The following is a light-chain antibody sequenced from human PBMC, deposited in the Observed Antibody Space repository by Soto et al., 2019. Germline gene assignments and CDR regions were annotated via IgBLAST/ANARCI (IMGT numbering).Light chain of an antibody. Sequence: DIVMTQSPDSLAVSLGERATINCKSSQSLLYTSNNRNYLAWYQQKPGQPPKMLIYWASTRESGVPDRFSGSGSGTDFTLTISGLQAEDVALYYCQQYYSSPSFGQGTKLEIK. CDR2: WAS. CDR3: QQYYSSPS. CDR1: QSLLYTSNNRNY. J-gene: IGKJ2*01. V-gene: IGKV4-1*01.